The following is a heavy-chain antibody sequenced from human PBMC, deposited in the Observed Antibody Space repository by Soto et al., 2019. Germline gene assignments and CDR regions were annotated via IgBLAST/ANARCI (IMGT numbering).Heavy chain of an antibody. V-gene: IGHV3-7*01. CDR1: GSTFSDYW. CDR3: ARDGGFYFDY. Sequence: EVHLVESGGGLVQPGGSLRLSCAASGSTFSDYWMSWVRQAPGKGLEWVANIKQDGSEKYFVDSVKGRFTTSRDNAKNSLYLQMNSLRAEDTAVYYCARDGGFYFDYWGQGTLVTVSS. D-gene: IGHD3-10*01. J-gene: IGHJ4*02. CDR2: IKQDGSEK.